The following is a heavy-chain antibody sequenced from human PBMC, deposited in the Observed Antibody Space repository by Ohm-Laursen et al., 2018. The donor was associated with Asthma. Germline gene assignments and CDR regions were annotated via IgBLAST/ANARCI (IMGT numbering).Heavy chain of an antibody. V-gene: IGHV3-23*01. J-gene: IGHJ4*02. D-gene: IGHD6-19*01. CDR2: ISGSGGST. Sequence: SLRLSCSASGFTFSSYAMSWVRQAPGKGLEWVSAISGSGGSTYYADSVKGRFTIPRDNSKNTLYLQMNSLRAEDTAVYYCAKDWIAVAGPKYFDYWGQGTLVTVSS. CDR1: GFTFSSYA. CDR3: AKDWIAVAGPKYFDY.